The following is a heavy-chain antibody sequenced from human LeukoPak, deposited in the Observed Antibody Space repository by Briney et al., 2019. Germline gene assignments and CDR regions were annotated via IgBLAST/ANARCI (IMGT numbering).Heavy chain of an antibody. Sequence: GRSLRLSCAASGFTFDDYAMHWVRQAPGKGLEWVSGISWNSGSIGYADSVKDRFTISRDNAKNSLYLQMNSLRAEDTALYYCAKDKLVGATGAFDYWAREPWSPSPQ. D-gene: IGHD1-26*01. J-gene: IGHJ4*02. CDR1: GFTFDDYA. CDR3: AKDKLVGATGAFDY. V-gene: IGHV3-9*01. CDR2: ISWNSGSI.